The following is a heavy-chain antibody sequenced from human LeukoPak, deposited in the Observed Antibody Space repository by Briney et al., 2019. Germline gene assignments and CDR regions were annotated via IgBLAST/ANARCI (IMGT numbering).Heavy chain of an antibody. CDR2: ISDNGDKT. Sequence: GGSLRLSCAASGLIFSNYAMSWVRQTPGKGLEWVSAISDNGDKTYYTESVKGRFSISRDNSKKTLYLQVNSLRAEDTAEYYCAKETVAVGGFVTIDYWGQGTLVTVSS. CDR3: AKETVAVGGFVTIDY. V-gene: IGHV3-23*01. J-gene: IGHJ4*02. CDR1: GLIFSNYA. D-gene: IGHD2-21*01.